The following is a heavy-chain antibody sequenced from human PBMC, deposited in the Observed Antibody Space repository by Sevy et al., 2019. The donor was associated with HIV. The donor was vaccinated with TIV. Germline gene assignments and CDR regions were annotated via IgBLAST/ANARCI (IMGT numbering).Heavy chain of an antibody. CDR1: GFTFTDYV. Sequence: GSLRLSCTASGFTFTDYVMNWVRQAPGRGLEWVSSIGGSGGSTHYADSVKGRFTISRGNSKNTLYLQMNSLRAEDTAVYYCATDRISDWFFDSWGQGTLVTVSS. CDR3: ATDRISDWFFDS. J-gene: IGHJ4*02. V-gene: IGHV3-23*01. CDR2: IGGSGGST. D-gene: IGHD3-9*01.